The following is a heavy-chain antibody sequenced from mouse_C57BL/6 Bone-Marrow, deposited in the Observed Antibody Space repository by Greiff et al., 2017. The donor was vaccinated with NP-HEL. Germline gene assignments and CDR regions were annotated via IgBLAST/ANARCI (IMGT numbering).Heavy chain of an antibody. D-gene: IGHD2-4*01. CDR2: IYPETGGT. J-gene: IGHJ3*01. CDR1: GYTFTDYE. V-gene: IGHV1-15*01. CDR3: TRSGIDYDYGDFSY. Sequence: VQLQQSGAELVRPGASVTLSCKASGYTFTDYEMHWVKQTPVHGLEWIGAIYPETGGTAYNQKFKGKAILTADKSSSTAYMELSSLNSEDSACYYCTRSGIDYDYGDFSYWGKGTRVTVSA.